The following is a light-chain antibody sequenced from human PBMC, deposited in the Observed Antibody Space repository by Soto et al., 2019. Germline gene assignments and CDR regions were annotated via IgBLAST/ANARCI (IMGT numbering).Light chain of an antibody. CDR1: NIGRKI. V-gene: IGLV3-21*02. CDR3: HVWDSGRGV. J-gene: IGLJ2*01. Sequence: SSELTQPPSVSVAPGQTARITCGGNNIGRKIVHWYQQRPGQAPVLVVYDDSERPTGIPGRFSGSNAGNTATLTLSSVEAGDAADYYCHVWDSGRGVFGGGTKLTVL. CDR2: DDS.